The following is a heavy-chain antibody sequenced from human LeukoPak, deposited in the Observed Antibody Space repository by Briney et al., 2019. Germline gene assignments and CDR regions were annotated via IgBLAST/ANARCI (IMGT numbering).Heavy chain of an antibody. J-gene: IGHJ4*02. D-gene: IGHD3-22*01. Sequence: SETLSLTCTVSGGSISSSDYYWGWIRQPPGKGLEWIGNISYSGSTYYNPSLKSRVTISVDTSKNQFSLKLSSVTAADTAVYYCASLRDSSGYREQKFDYWGQGTLVTVSS. CDR2: ISYSGST. CDR3: ASLRDSSGYREQKFDY. V-gene: IGHV4-39*01. CDR1: GGSISSSDYY.